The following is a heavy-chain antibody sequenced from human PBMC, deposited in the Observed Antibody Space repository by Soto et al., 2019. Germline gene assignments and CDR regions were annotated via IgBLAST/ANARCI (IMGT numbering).Heavy chain of an antibody. Sequence: QVQLVQSGAEVKKPGSSVKVSCKGSGGTFSSYTISWVRQAPGQGLEWMGRIIPIVGIANHAQKLQGRVTITADKSTRTAHMMLSSMSSEDTAVYYYARFRESYGMDVWGKGTTVTVSS. CDR3: ARFRESYGMDV. CDR2: IIPIVGIA. CDR1: GGTFSSYT. V-gene: IGHV1-69*02. J-gene: IGHJ6*04.